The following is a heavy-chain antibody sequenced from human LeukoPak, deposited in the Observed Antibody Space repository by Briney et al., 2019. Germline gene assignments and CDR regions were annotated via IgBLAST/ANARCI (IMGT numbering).Heavy chain of an antibody. CDR3: VDQISGWVY. V-gene: IGHV3-64D*06. J-gene: IGHJ4*02. D-gene: IGHD6-19*01. Sequence: GGSLRLSCSASGFTFSTLPMHWVRQAPGKGLEYVSGSSGNGGSTYYADSVKGRFTISRDNSKNTLYLQMSSLRPEDTAVYYCVDQISGWVYWGQGTLVTVSS. CDR1: GFTFSTLP. CDR2: SSGNGGST.